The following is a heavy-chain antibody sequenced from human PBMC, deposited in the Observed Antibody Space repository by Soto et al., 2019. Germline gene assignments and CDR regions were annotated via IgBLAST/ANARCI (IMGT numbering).Heavy chain of an antibody. CDR2: IYPGDSDT. J-gene: IGHJ4*02. V-gene: IGHV5-51*01. CDR1: GYSFSRYW. Sequence: PGESLKISCKGSGYSFSRYWIGCVREMPGKGLEWMGIIYPGDSDTRYSPSFQGQVTISADKSISTAYLQWSSLKASDTAMYYCARILYSSGYYFDYWGQGTLVTVSS. D-gene: IGHD3-22*01. CDR3: ARILYSSGYYFDY.